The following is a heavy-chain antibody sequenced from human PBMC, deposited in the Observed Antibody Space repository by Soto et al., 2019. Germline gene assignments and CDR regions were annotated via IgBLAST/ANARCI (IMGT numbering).Heavy chain of an antibody. D-gene: IGHD3-22*01. V-gene: IGHV4-30-4*01. CDR3: ARGIVVIITGAVRAFDI. J-gene: IGHJ3*02. CDR2: IYYSGSA. CDR1: GGSISSGDYY. Sequence: SETLSLTCTVSGGSISSGDYYWSWIRQPPGKGLEWIGYIYYSGSAYYNPSLKSRVTISVDTSKNQFSLKLSSVTAADTAVYYCARGIVVIITGAVRAFDIWGQGTMVTVS.